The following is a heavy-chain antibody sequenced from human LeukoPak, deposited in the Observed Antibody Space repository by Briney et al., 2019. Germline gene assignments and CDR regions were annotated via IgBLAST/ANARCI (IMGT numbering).Heavy chain of an antibody. CDR3: LRGDSRDY. D-gene: IGHD3-22*01. Sequence: GGSLRLSCAASGFTFSTYTMNWARQAPGKGLKWVSSINSGGSTRHYADSVKGRFTISRDNAQNSLYLQMNSLRADDAAVYYCLRGDSRDYWGQGTLVTVSS. J-gene: IGHJ4*02. CDR2: INSGGSTR. CDR1: GFTFSTYT. V-gene: IGHV3-21*01.